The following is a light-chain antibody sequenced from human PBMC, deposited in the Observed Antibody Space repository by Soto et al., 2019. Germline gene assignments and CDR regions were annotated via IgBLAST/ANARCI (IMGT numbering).Light chain of an antibody. J-gene: IGKJ1*01. Sequence: DIHMTQSPSTLSASVGDRVTITCRASQSISILLDWYQQKPGKAPNLLIYKTSSLETGVPSRFSGSGSGTEFTLTISSLQHDEFATYFRQHWDDYSGTFGQGTKVQV. CDR3: QHWDDYSGT. V-gene: IGKV1-5*03. CDR2: KTS. CDR1: QSISIL.